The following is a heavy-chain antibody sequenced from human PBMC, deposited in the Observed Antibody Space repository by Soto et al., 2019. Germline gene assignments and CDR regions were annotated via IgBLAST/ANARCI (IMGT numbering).Heavy chain of an antibody. CDR1: GFTFSSYG. J-gene: IGHJ4*02. V-gene: IGHV3-21*01. Sequence: EVQLVESGGGLVKPGGSLRLSCAASGFTFSSYGMNWVRQAPGKGLEWVSSISSSSSYIYYADSVKGRFTISRDNAKNSLYLQMNSLRAEDTAVYYCARVAAVAGTSDYWGQGTLVTVSS. CDR3: ARVAAVAGTSDY. D-gene: IGHD6-19*01. CDR2: ISSSSSYI.